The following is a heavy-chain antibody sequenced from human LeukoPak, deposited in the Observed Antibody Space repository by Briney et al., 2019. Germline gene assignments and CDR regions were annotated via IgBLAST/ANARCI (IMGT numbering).Heavy chain of an antibody. CDR3: AKRTGYSSA. V-gene: IGHV3-7*01. Sequence: PGGSLRLSCAASGFTFSSYWMSWVRQAPGKGLEWVANIKQDGSGKNYVDSVKGRFTISRDNAKNSLYLQMNSLRADDTAVYYCAKRTGYSSAWGQGTLVTVSS. J-gene: IGHJ5*02. D-gene: IGHD6-19*01. CDR1: GFTFSSYW. CDR2: IKQDGSGK.